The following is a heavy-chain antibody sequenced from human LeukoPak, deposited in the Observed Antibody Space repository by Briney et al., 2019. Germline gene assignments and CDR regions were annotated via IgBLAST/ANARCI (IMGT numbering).Heavy chain of an antibody. V-gene: IGHV4-59*12. D-gene: IGHD3/OR15-3a*01. CDR1: GGSIRSYY. Sequence: SETLSLTCTVSGGSIRSYYWSWIRQPPGKGLEWIGYIYYSGSTNYNPSLKSRVTISVDTSKNQFSLKLSSVTAADTAVYYCARDVPGTSSFDYWGQGTLVTVSS. CDR3: ARDVPGTSSFDY. CDR2: IYYSGST. J-gene: IGHJ4*02.